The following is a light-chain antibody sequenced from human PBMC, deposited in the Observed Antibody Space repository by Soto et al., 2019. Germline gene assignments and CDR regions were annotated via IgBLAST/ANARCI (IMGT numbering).Light chain of an antibody. CDR3: AAWDDSLSGLYV. Sequence: QAVVTQPPSASGTPGQGVTISCSGSSSNIGSKYVYWYQQLPGTAPKLLIYRNNQRPSGVPDRFSGSKSGTSASLAISGLRSEDEADYYCAAWDDSLSGLYVFGTGTKLTVL. V-gene: IGLV1-47*01. J-gene: IGLJ1*01. CDR1: SSNIGSKY. CDR2: RNN.